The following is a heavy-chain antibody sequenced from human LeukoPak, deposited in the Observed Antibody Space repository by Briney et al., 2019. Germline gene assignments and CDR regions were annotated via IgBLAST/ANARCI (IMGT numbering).Heavy chain of an antibody. CDR3: ARVPNWFDP. V-gene: IGHV3-74*01. CDR1: GFTFNNYW. J-gene: IGHJ5*02. CDR2: INAPGSDT. Sequence: PGGSLRLSCVASGFTFNNYWMHWVRQAPGKGLEWVSRINAPGSDTSYAGSVKGRFTISRDNARNTLYLHMTSLRAEGTAVYYCARVPNWFDPWGERTLVTVS.